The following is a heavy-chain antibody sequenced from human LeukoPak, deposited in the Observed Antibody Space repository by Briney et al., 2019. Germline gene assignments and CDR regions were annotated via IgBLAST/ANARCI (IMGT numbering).Heavy chain of an antibody. CDR1: GFIFSSYG. J-gene: IGHJ4*02. CDR3: AREVRMANGGYYFDY. CDR2: IQYDGSNK. Sequence: TGGSLRLSCVAPGFIFSSYGMHWVRQAPGKGLEWVAYIQYDGSNKQYADSVKGRFTISRDNSKNTLYLQMNSLRAEDTAVYYCAREVRMANGGYYFDYWGQGTLVTVSS. V-gene: IGHV3-30*02. D-gene: IGHD2-8*01.